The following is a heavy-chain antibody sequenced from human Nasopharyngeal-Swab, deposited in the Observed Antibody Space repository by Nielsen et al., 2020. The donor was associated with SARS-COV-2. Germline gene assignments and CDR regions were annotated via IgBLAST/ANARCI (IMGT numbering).Heavy chain of an antibody. V-gene: IGHV1-69*06. CDR2: IIPIFGTA. CDR1: GGTFSSYA. J-gene: IGHJ6*02. CDR3: ARDPLYCSSTSCYRDYYYGMDV. D-gene: IGHD2-2*01. Sequence: SVKVSCKASGGTFSSYAISWVRQAPGQGLEWMGGIIPIFGTANYAQKFQGRVTITADKSTSTAYMALSSLRSEDKAVDYCARDPLYCSSTSCYRDYYYGMDVWGQGTTVNGSS.